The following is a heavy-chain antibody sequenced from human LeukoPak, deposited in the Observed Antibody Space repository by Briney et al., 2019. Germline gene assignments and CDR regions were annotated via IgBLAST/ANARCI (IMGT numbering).Heavy chain of an antibody. Sequence: ASVKVSCKASGYTFTSYGISWVRQAPGQGLEWMGWISAYNGNTNYAQKLQGRVTMTTDTSTSTAYMELRSLRSDDTAVYYCARDLTLYDSSGYYLDYWGQGTLVTVSS. D-gene: IGHD3-22*01. CDR1: GYTFTSYG. CDR2: ISAYNGNT. J-gene: IGHJ4*02. CDR3: ARDLTLYDSSGYYLDY. V-gene: IGHV1-18*01.